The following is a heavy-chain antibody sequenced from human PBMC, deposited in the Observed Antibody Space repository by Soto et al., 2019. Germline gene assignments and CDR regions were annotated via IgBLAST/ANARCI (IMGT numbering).Heavy chain of an antibody. D-gene: IGHD3-10*01. CDR2: IYNSGSI. J-gene: IGHJ5*02. CDR1: GGSISSYY. V-gene: IGHV4-59*01. Sequence: PSETLALTCTVSGGSISSYYWSWIRQPPGKGLEWIGYIYNSGSINYNPSLKSRVTISLDTSKNQFSLKLSSVTAADTAVYYCARLLFGAAIWFDPWGAGNLFTLSS. CDR3: ARLLFGAAIWFDP.